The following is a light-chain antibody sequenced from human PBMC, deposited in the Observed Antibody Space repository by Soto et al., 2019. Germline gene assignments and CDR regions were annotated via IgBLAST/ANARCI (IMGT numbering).Light chain of an antibody. CDR1: QSVSSSY. V-gene: IGKV3D-20*02. J-gene: IGKJ1*01. CDR3: QQRSNWPPWT. CDR2: GAS. Sequence: PGERVTLSCRASQSVSSSYLTWYQQKPGQAPRLLIYGASTRATSIPARFSGSGSGTDFTLTISSLEPEDFAVYYCQQRSNWPPWTFGQGTKVDI.